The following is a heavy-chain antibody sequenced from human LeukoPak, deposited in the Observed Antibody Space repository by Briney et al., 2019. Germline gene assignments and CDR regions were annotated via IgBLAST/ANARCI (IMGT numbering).Heavy chain of an antibody. D-gene: IGHD3-10*01. V-gene: IGHV3-48*02. Sequence: GGSLRLSCAASGFTFSDYAMSWVRQAPGKGLEWLSYLSSSSITIYYADSVQGRFTISRDNAESSLHLQMNSLRDEDTAVYYCARYGSRRAFDIWGQGTMVTVSS. J-gene: IGHJ3*02. CDR2: LSSSSITI. CDR1: GFTFSDYA. CDR3: ARYGSRRAFDI.